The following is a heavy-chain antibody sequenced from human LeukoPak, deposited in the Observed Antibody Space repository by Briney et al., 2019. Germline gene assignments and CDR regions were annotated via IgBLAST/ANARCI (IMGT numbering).Heavy chain of an antibody. J-gene: IGHJ4*02. Sequence: GGSLRLSCAASAFTFSAYGMHWVRQTPGKGLEWVAFIRFDGVNKYYADSVKGRFTISRDDAKNSLFLQMNSLRVEDAAIYYCARDKEWFGNFDYWGQGTLVTVSS. V-gene: IGHV3-30*02. CDR3: ARDKEWFGNFDY. D-gene: IGHD3-10*01. CDR2: IRFDGVNK. CDR1: AFTFSAYG.